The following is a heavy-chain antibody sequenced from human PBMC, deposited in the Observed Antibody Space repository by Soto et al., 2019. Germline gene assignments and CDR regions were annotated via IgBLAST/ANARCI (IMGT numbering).Heavy chain of an antibody. Sequence: EVQLVESGGGLVQPGRSLRLSCAASGFTFDDYAIHWVRQAPGKGLEGVSGFSWNSGTETYADSVKGRFTISRDNAMNSLYLQMNSLRVEDTALYYCVKDSNYYGMDVWGQGTTVTVSS. CDR2: FSWNSGTE. CDR1: GFTFDDYA. J-gene: IGHJ6*02. V-gene: IGHV3-9*01. CDR3: VKDSNYYGMDV.